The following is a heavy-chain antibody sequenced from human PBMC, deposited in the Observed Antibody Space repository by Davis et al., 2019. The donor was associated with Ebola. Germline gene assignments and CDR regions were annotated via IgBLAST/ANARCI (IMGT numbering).Heavy chain of an antibody. D-gene: IGHD6-6*01. J-gene: IGHJ5*02. CDR1: GFTFSDYY. Sequence: GESLKISCAASGFTFSDYYMSWIRQAPGKGLEWIAYISSSSSFTKYADSVKGRFTVSRGNAKNSLYLQMNNLRPEDTAVYYCAREDGQLGLVALRGFDPWGQGTLVTVSS. V-gene: IGHV3-11*06. CDR3: AREDGQLGLVALRGFDP. CDR2: ISSSSSFT.